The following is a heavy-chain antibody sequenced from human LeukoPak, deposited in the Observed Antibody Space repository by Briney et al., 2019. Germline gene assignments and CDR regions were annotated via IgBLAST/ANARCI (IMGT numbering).Heavy chain of an antibody. CDR3: ARVPPMITFGGVIVPGRYFDL. J-gene: IGHJ2*01. CDR1: GGSISSYY. V-gene: IGHV4-4*07. Sequence: SETLSLTCTVSGGSISSYYWSWIRQPAGKGLEWIGRIYTSGSTNYNPSLKSRVTISVDTSKNQFSLKLSSVTAADTAVYYCARVPPMITFGGVIVPGRYFDLWGRGTLVTVSS. CDR2: IYTSGST. D-gene: IGHD3-16*02.